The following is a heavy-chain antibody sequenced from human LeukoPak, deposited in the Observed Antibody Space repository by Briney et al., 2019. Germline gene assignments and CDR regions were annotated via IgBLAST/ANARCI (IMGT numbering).Heavy chain of an antibody. J-gene: IGHJ6*02. V-gene: IGHV4-39*01. D-gene: IGHD2-15*01. Sequence: SETLSLTCTVSGGSISSSSYYWGWIRQPPGKGLEWIGSTYYSGSTYYNPSLKSRVTISVDTSKNQFSLKLSSVTAADTAVYYCSRGGECSGGSSCDLRYYYYYGMDVWGQGTTVTVSS. CDR2: TYYSGST. CDR3: SRGGECSGGSSCDLRYYYYYGMDV. CDR1: GGSISSSSYY.